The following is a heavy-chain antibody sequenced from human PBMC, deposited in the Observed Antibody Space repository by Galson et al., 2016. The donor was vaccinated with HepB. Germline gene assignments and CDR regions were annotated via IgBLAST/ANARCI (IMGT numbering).Heavy chain of an antibody. CDR2: IYHSGIT. Sequence: LSLTCTVSGGSISSGGYYWYWIRQHPGKGLEWIGYIYHSGITLYNPSVKSRVYISRDTSKNQFSLKLRSATAADTAVYYCGGGCSTDSCPHEYWGQGTLVAVSS. D-gene: IGHD2-2*01. J-gene: IGHJ4*02. CDR3: GGGCSTDSCPHEY. CDR1: GGSISSGGYY. V-gene: IGHV4-31*03.